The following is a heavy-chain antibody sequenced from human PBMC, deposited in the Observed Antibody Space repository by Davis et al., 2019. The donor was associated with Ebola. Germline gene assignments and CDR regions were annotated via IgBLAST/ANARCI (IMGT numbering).Heavy chain of an antibody. Sequence: GSLRLSCAASGFTFSTYWMHWVRQVPGKGLVWVSHINSDGRSTSYADSVKGRFTISRDNAKNTLYLQMNSLRAEDTAVYYCARALGISSSAPDYWGQGTLVTVSS. CDR2: INSDGRST. CDR3: ARALGISSSAPDY. CDR1: GFTFSTYW. J-gene: IGHJ4*02. V-gene: IGHV3-74*01. D-gene: IGHD6-13*01.